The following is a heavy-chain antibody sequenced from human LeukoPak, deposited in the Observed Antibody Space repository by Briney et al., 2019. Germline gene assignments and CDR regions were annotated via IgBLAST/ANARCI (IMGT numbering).Heavy chain of an antibody. Sequence: GGSLRLSCAASGFTFTTYSMAWVRQAPGKGLEWVSTVNPGGTLTYYTDSVKGRFTISRDNSRNTVFLQMNSLRVEDTAIYYCAKVRAGTPWADWGQGTLVTVSS. CDR1: GFTFTTYS. CDR3: AKVRAGTPWAD. D-gene: IGHD1-7*01. CDR2: VNPGGTLT. J-gene: IGHJ4*02. V-gene: IGHV3-23*05.